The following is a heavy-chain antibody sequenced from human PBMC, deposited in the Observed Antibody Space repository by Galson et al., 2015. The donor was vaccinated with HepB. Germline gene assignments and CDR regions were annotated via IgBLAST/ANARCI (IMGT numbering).Heavy chain of an antibody. Sequence: SLRLSCAASGFIFSSYEMNWVRQAPGKGLEWIAYISPDGRVTYYADSVKGRFTISRDNAKNSLHLQMNSLRAEDTAVYYCARDRDAGATPLDYWGQGTLVTVSA. D-gene: IGHD1-26*01. CDR3: ARDRDAGATPLDY. V-gene: IGHV3-48*03. CDR2: ISPDGRVT. CDR1: GFIFSSYE. J-gene: IGHJ4*02.